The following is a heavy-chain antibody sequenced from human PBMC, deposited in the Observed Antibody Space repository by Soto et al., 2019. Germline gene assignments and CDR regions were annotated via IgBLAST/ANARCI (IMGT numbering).Heavy chain of an antibody. CDR3: AREAAAGTNRFDP. CDR2: VIPIFGTT. CDR1: GGTFSSFA. D-gene: IGHD6-13*01. Sequence: QVQLVQSGAEVKKPGSSVKVSCKASGGTFSSFAIIWVRQAPGQGLEWMGGVIPIFGTTDYAQKFQGRVTIIADESTSIAYMELSSLRSEDTAVYYCAREAAAGTNRFDPWGQGTLVIVSS. V-gene: IGHV1-69*01. J-gene: IGHJ5*02.